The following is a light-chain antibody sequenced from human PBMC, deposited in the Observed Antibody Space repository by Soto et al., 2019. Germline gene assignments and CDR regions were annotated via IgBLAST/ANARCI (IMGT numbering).Light chain of an antibody. CDR1: SSDVGGYNY. J-gene: IGLJ1*01. V-gene: IGLV2-14*01. CDR3: SSYTSSSGYV. Sequence: QSALTQPASVSGSPGQSITISCTGTSSDVGGYNYVSWYQQHPGKAPTLMIYDVSNRPSGVSNRFSGSKSGNTASLTISGLQAEDEADYYCSSYTSSSGYVFGTGTKLTVL. CDR2: DVS.